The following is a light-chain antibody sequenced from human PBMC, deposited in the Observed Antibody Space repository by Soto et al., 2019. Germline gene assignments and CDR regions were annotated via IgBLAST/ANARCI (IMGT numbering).Light chain of an antibody. CDR1: SSYICGYNY. CDR2: DVS. Sequence: QSALTQPAAVSRSPRQSITISCTGTSSYICGYNYVSWYQHHAGKATKHMIFDVSNRPSGVSNRFSGSKSGNTASLTISGLQPEDEADYYCSSYTTSNTRQIAFGTGTKVTVL. V-gene: IGLV2-14*03. CDR3: SSYTTSNTRQIA. J-gene: IGLJ1*01.